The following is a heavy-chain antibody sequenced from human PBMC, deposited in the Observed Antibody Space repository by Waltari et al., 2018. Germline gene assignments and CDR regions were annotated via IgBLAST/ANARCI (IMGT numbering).Heavy chain of an antibody. CDR2: IYHSGST. V-gene: IGHV4-38-2*01. J-gene: IGHJ4*02. Sequence: QVQLQESGPGLVKPSETLSLTCAVSGYSISSGYYWGWIRQPPGKGLEWIGSIYHSGSTYYNQSLKSRVTISVDTSKNQFSLKLSSVTAADTAVYYCARLGIAYFDYWGQGTLVTVSS. CDR3: ARLGIAYFDY. CDR1: GYSISSGYY. D-gene: IGHD2-21*01.